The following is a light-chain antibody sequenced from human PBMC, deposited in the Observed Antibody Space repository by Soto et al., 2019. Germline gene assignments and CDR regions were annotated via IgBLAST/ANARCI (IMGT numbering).Light chain of an antibody. CDR2: EVS. Sequence: DLVMTQTPLSLSVTPGQPASIACKSIRSLLHSHGKTYLYWYLQKPGQPPQLLIYEVSKRFSRVPAKFSGSGSGTDFTLKISRVEAEDVGVYYCMPSIQVPITFGQGTRLEIK. J-gene: IGKJ5*01. CDR3: MPSIQVPIT. V-gene: IGKV2D-29*01. CDR1: RSLLHSHGKTY.